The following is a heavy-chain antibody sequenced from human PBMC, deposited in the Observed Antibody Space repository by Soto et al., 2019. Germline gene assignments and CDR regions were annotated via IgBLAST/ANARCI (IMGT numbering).Heavy chain of an antibody. CDR2: IYYSGST. CDR3: ARHRALDFDCYYFDY. V-gene: IGHV4-39*01. CDR1: GGSISSSSYY. D-gene: IGHD3-9*01. Sequence: SETLSLTCTVSGGSISSSSYYWGWIRQPPGKGLEWIGSIYYSGSTYYNPSLKGRVTISVDTSKNQFSLKLSSVTAADTAVYYCARHRALDFDCYYFDYWGQGTLVTVSS. J-gene: IGHJ4*02.